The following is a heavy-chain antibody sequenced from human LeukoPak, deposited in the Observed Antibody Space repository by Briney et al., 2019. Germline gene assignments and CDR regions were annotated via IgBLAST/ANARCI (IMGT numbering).Heavy chain of an antibody. CDR1: GYTLTELS. Sequence: ASVKVSCKVSGYTLTELSMHWVRQAPGKGLEWMGGFDPEDGETIYAQKFQGRVTMTEDTSTDTAYMELSSLRSEDTAVYYCASSYYYDSPFDYWGQGTLVTVSS. CDR2: FDPEDGET. V-gene: IGHV1-24*01. CDR3: ASSYYYDSPFDY. J-gene: IGHJ4*02. D-gene: IGHD3-22*01.